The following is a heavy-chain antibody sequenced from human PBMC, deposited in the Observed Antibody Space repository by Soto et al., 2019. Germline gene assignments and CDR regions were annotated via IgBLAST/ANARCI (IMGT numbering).Heavy chain of an antibody. J-gene: IGHJ6*02. CDR3: AKDAPPAVAGTDYYYCMDV. CDR1: GFTFSSYA. V-gene: IGHV3-23*01. Sequence: EVQLLESGGGLVQPGGSLRLSCAASGFTFSSYAMSWVRQAPGKGLEWVSAISGSGGSTYYAVSVKGRFTISRHNSKNTLYLQMNSLRSEDTAVYYCAKDAPPAVAGTDYYYCMDVWGQGTTVTVSS. CDR2: ISGSGGST. D-gene: IGHD6-19*01.